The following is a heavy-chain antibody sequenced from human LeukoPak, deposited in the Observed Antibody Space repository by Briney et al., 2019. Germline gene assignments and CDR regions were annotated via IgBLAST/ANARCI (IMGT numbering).Heavy chain of an antibody. V-gene: IGHV3-21*01. Sequence: PGGSLRLSCAASGFTFSSYSMNWVRQAPGKGLEWVSSISSSSSYIYYADSVKGRFTISRDNAKNSLYLQMISLRAEDTAVYYCARSHIVVVPAADNWFDPWGQGTLVTVSS. CDR3: ARSHIVVVPAADNWFDP. CDR2: ISSSSSYI. J-gene: IGHJ5*02. D-gene: IGHD2-2*01. CDR1: GFTFSSYS.